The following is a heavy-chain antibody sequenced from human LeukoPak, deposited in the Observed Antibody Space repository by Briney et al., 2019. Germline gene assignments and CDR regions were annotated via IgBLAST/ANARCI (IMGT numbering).Heavy chain of an antibody. D-gene: IGHD3-10*01. V-gene: IGHV1-18*01. CDR1: GYTFTNYG. CDR2: ISAYNGNT. CDR3: AKGDYYDFDY. J-gene: IGHJ4*02. Sequence: ASVKVSCKASGYTFTNYGISWVRQAPGQGLEWMGWISAYNGNTNYAQKLQGRVTMTTDTSSTTAYMELRSLRSDDTAVYYCAKGDYYDFDYWGQGTLVTVSS.